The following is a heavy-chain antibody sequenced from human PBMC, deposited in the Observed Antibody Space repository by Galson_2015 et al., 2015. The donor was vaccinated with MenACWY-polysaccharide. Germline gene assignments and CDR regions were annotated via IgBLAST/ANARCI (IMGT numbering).Heavy chain of an antibody. Sequence: SETLSLTCTVSGGSISSTNYYWGWIRQPPGKGLEWIGSIYYTGSTYYSPSLMTRVTISVDTSKNQFSLKLSSVTAVDTAVYYCARQGGLLPSFWYFDLWGRGTLVTVSS. V-gene: IGHV4-39*01. CDR1: GGSISSTNYY. CDR3: ARQGGLLPSFWYFDL. J-gene: IGHJ2*01. CDR2: IYYTGST.